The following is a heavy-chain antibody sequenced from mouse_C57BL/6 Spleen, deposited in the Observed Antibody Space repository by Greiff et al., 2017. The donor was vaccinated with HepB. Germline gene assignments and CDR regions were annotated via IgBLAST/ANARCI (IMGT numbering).Heavy chain of an antibody. CDR1: GYTFTSYW. CDR2: IHPNSGST. Sequence: VQLQQPGAELVKPGASVKLSCKASGYTFTSYWMHWVKQRPGQGLEWIGMIHPNSGSTNYNEKFKSKATLTVDKSSSTAYMQLSSLASEDSAVYYCARYWRGRFDYWGQGTTLTVSS. V-gene: IGHV1-64*01. D-gene: IGHD3-3*01. J-gene: IGHJ2*01. CDR3: ARYWRGRFDY.